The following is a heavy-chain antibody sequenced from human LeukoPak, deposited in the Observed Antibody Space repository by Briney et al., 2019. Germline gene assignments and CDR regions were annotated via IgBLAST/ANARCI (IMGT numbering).Heavy chain of an antibody. J-gene: IGHJ1*01. D-gene: IGHD6-13*01. Sequence: PSETLSLTCTVSGDAMGSRSYYWGWIRQPPGKGLEWIGNIYYSGRTHYNPSLKSRLTMSIETSQNQFSLRLSSVTAADTAFYYCARDPRLKYTSSWFDRWGRGTLVTVSS. CDR2: IYYSGRT. CDR3: ARDPRLKYTSSWFDR. CDR1: GDAMGSRSYY. V-gene: IGHV4-39*07.